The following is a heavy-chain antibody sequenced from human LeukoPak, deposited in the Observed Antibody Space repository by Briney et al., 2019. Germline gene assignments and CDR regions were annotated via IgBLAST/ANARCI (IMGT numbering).Heavy chain of an antibody. CDR1: GYTFTGYY. CDR3: ARGGDQYSSRFRKGNAFDI. V-gene: IGHV1-2*02. J-gene: IGHJ3*02. CDR2: INPNSGGT. Sequence: RVXCXXSGYTFTGYYMHWVRQAPGQXREWMGWINPNSGGTNYAQKFQGRVTMTRDTSTSTAYMELSRLRSDDTAVYYCARGGDQYSSRFRKGNAFDIWGQGTMVTVSS. D-gene: IGHD6-13*01.